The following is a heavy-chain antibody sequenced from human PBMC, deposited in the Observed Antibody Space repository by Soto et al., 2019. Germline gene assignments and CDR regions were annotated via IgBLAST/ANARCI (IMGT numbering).Heavy chain of an antibody. CDR1: GFTFDDYA. Sequence: EVQLVESGGGLVQPGRSLRLSCAASGFTFDDYAMHWVRQAPGKGLEWVSGISWNSGSIGYADSVKGRFTISRDNAKNSLYLQMNSLRAEYTALYYCAKANVRYCSGGSCYSEFDYWGQGTLVTVSS. J-gene: IGHJ4*02. CDR2: ISWNSGSI. CDR3: AKANVRYCSGGSCYSEFDY. V-gene: IGHV3-9*01. D-gene: IGHD2-15*01.